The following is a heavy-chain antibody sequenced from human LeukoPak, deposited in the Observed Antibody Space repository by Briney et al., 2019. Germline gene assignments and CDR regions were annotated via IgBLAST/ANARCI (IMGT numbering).Heavy chain of an antibody. CDR3: ASRPRADMGPLDY. CDR1: GFTFSSCA. D-gene: IGHD1-14*01. J-gene: IGHJ4*02. V-gene: IGHV3-23*01. CDR2: IIGDGTRT. Sequence: GGSLRLSCAASGFTFSSCAMTWVRQAPGKGLEWVASIIGDGTRTYYTDSVKGRFTISRDNSKNTLYLQMNSLRADETAIYYCASRPRADMGPLDYWGQGTLVTVST.